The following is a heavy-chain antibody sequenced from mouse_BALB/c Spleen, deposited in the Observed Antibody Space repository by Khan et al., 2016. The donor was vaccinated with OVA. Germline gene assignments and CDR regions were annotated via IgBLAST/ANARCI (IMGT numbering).Heavy chain of an antibody. Sequence: EVKLLESGPDLVKPSQSLSLTCTVTGYSITSGYSWHWIRQFPGNKLEWMGYIYYSGGFNYNPSLNSRISITRDTSQNQFFLQLNSVTTEDTATYYCVRDGNYMDYWGQGTSVTVSS. CDR1: GYSITSGYS. V-gene: IGHV3-1*02. CDR2: IYYSGGF. CDR3: VRDGNYMDY. D-gene: IGHD2-1*01. J-gene: IGHJ4*01.